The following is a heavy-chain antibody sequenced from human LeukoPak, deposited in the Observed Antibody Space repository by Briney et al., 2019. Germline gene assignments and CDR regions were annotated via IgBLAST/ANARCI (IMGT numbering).Heavy chain of an antibody. Sequence: GGSLRLSCAASGFTFSSYAMSWVRQAPGKGLEWVSAISGSGGSTYYADSVKGRFTISRDNSKNTLYLQMNSLRAEDTAVYYCAEGRPEYCSGGSCYFHYYYMDVWGKGTTVTVSS. CDR2: ISGSGGST. D-gene: IGHD2-15*01. J-gene: IGHJ6*03. CDR3: AEGRPEYCSGGSCYFHYYYMDV. V-gene: IGHV3-23*01. CDR1: GFTFSSYA.